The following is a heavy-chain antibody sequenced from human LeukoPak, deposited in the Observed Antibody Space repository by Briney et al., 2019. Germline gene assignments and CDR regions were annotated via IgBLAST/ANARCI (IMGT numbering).Heavy chain of an antibody. CDR2: IYYSGST. CDR1: GGSISSGGYY. Sequence: SQTLSLTCTVSGGSISSGGYYWSWIRQHPGKGLEWIGYIYYSGSTYYNPSLKSRVTISVDTSKNQFSLKLSSVTAADTAVYYCATSMVRGVRNWYFDLWGRGTLVTVSS. V-gene: IGHV4-31*03. D-gene: IGHD3-10*01. J-gene: IGHJ2*01. CDR3: ATSMVRGVRNWYFDL.